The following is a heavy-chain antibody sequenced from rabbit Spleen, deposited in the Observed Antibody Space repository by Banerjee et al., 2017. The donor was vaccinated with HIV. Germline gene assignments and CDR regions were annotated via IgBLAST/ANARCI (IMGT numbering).Heavy chain of an antibody. CDR3: ARDLAAWNSGSYAFNL. CDR2: IYNGDGST. Sequence: EESGGDLVQPEGSLTLTCKASGFDFSNDAMCWVRQVPGKGPEWAACIYNGDGSTYYASWVNGRFTISKTSSTTVTLQMTSLTAADTATYFCARDLAAWNSGSYAFNLWGPGTLVTV. D-gene: IGHD1-1*01. CDR1: GFDFSNDA. V-gene: IGHV1S47*01. J-gene: IGHJ4*01.